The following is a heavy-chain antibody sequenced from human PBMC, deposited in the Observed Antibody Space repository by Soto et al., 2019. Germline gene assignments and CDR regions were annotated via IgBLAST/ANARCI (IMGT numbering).Heavy chain of an antibody. CDR2: IDPSDSYT. Sequence: PGESLKISCKGSGYSFTSYWISWVRQMPGKGLEWMGRIDPSDSYTNYSPSFQGHVTISADKSISTAYLQWSSLKASDTAMYYCASQYYYDSSGSLYYYYGMAVWGQGTTVTVSS. J-gene: IGHJ6*02. CDR1: GYSFTSYW. D-gene: IGHD3-22*01. CDR3: ASQYYYDSSGSLYYYYGMAV. V-gene: IGHV5-10-1*01.